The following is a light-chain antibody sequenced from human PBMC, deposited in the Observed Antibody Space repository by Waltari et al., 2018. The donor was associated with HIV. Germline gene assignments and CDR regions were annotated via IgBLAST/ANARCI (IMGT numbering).Light chain of an antibody. CDR1: DSNLGNNY. CDR2: DSY. Sequence: QSVLTQPPSVSAAPGQKVSISCSGSDSNLGNNYVSWYQQPPGTAPKLLIYDSYKRPSGIPDRFSGSKSGTSATLGIAGLQTGDEAYYHCATWDASLTVVFGGGTKLTVL. CDR3: ATWDASLTVV. J-gene: IGLJ2*01. V-gene: IGLV1-51*01.